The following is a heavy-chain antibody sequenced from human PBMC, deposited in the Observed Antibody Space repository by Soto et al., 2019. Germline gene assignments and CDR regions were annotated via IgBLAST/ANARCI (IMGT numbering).Heavy chain of an antibody. CDR3: AKEKSPYSYGSSYYFDY. Sequence: QVQLVESGGGVVQPGRSLRLSCAASGFTFSSYGMHWVRQAPGKGLEWVAVISYDGSKKYYADSVKGRFTISRDNSKNSLYLQMNSLRAEDTAVYYCAKEKSPYSYGSSYYFDYWCQGTLVTVSS. CDR2: ISYDGSKK. V-gene: IGHV3-30*18. D-gene: IGHD5-18*01. J-gene: IGHJ4*02. CDR1: GFTFSSYG.